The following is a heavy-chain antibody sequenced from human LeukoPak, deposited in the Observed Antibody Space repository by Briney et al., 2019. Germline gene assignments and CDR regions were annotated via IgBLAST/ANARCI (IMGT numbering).Heavy chain of an antibody. V-gene: IGHV4-4*07. J-gene: IGHJ4*02. CDR2: IHTSGST. D-gene: IGHD3-10*01. CDR1: GASISPYY. Sequence: SETLSLTCSVSGASISPYYWSWIRQPAGKGLEWIGHIHTSGSTNYNPSLKSRVTMSLDMSNNQFSLKLNSVTAADTAVYYCAKEGMIRGVIDYWGQGALVTVSS. CDR3: AKEGMIRGVIDY.